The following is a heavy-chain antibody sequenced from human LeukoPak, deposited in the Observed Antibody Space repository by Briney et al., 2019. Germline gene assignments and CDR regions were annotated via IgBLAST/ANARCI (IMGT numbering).Heavy chain of an antibody. D-gene: IGHD6-6*01. CDR3: ARGYSSSSGHGMDV. V-gene: IGHV3-21*01. CDR2: ISSSSSYI. Sequence: GRSLRLSCAASGFTFSSYSMNWVRQAPGKGLEWVSSISSSSSYIYYADSVKGRFTISRDNAKNTLYLQMNSLRAEDTAMYYCARGYSSSSGHGMDVWGQGTTVTVSS. CDR1: GFTFSSYS. J-gene: IGHJ6*02.